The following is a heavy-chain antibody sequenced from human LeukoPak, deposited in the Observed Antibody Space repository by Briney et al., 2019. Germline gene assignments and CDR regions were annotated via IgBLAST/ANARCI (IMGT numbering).Heavy chain of an antibody. V-gene: IGHV4-59*08. D-gene: IGHD1-1*01. Sequence: SETLSLTCTGSGGSISSSYWTWIRQPPGKGLEWIGYISYSGATNYNPSLKSRVTISLDTSKNQFSLKLTSLNAADTAVYYCARSTTYRSTWNIDNWGPGTLVTVSS. J-gene: IGHJ4*02. CDR3: ARSTTYRSTWNIDN. CDR1: GGSISSSY. CDR2: ISYSGAT.